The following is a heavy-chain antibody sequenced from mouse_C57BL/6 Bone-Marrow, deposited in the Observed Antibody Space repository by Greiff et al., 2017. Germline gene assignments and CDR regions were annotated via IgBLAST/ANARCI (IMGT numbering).Heavy chain of an antibody. Sequence: EVKLVESGGGLVKPGWSLKLSCAASGFTFSSYAMSWVRQTPEKRLEWVGTISDGGSYTYYPDNVKGRSTISRDNSTNNLYLQMSHLKSGDTAMYYCARVQYYNGIRFAYWGQGTLVTVSA. CDR1: GFTFSSYA. D-gene: IGHD1-1*01. CDR3: ARVQYYNGIRFAY. CDR2: ISDGGSYT. V-gene: IGHV5-4*03. J-gene: IGHJ3*01.